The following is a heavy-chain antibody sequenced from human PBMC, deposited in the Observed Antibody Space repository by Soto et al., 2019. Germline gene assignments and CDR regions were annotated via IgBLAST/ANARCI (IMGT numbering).Heavy chain of an antibody. CDR3: AREVRYCSSTSCYSDY. CDR1: GGTFSSYT. Sequence: QVQLVQSGAEVKKPGSSVKVSCKASGGTFSSYTISWMRQAPGQGLEWMGRIIPILGIANYAQKFQGRVTITADKSTSTAYMELSSLRSEDTAVYYCAREVRYCSSTSCYSDYWGQGTLVTVSS. V-gene: IGHV1-69*08. J-gene: IGHJ4*02. CDR2: IIPILGIA. D-gene: IGHD2-2*01.